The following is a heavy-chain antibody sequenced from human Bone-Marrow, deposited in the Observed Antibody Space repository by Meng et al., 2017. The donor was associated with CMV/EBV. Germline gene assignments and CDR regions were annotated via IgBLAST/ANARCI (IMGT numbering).Heavy chain of an antibody. D-gene: IGHD2-2*01. CDR1: GYTFTGYY. CDR2: INPNSGGT. Sequence: ASVKVSCKASGYTFTGYYMHWVRQAPGQGLEWMGWINPNSGGTNYAQKFQGRVTMTRDTSISTAYMELSRLRSDDTAVYYCARDWGYCSSTSCRGMDVWGQGNTVTVAS. V-gene: IGHV1-2*02. J-gene: IGHJ6*02. CDR3: ARDWGYCSSTSCRGMDV.